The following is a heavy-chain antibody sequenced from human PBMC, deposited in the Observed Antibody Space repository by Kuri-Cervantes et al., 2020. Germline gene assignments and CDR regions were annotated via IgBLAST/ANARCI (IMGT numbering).Heavy chain of an antibody. Sequence: GGSLRLSCAASGFTFSRSNMNWVRQAPGEGLEWVSFISSSGDYIYYADSVKGRFTISRDNSKNTLYLQMGSLRAEDMAVYYCARTEPMTTVTIGAFDIWGQGTMVTVSS. V-gene: IGHV3-21*01. D-gene: IGHD4-11*01. CDR2: ISSSGDYI. CDR1: GFTFSRSN. CDR3: ARTEPMTTVTIGAFDI. J-gene: IGHJ3*02.